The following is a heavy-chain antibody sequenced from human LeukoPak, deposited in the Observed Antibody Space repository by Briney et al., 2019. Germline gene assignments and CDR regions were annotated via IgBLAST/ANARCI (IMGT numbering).Heavy chain of an antibody. CDR3: ARPKASGGYSGYSYYFDY. Sequence: PSETLSLTCTVSGYSISSGYYWGWIRQPPGKGLEWIGSIYHSGSTYYNPSLKSRVTISVDTSKNQFSLKLSSVTAADTAVYYCARPKASGGYSGYSYYFDYWGQGTLVTVSS. CDR2: IYHSGST. CDR1: GYSISSGYY. J-gene: IGHJ4*02. D-gene: IGHD5-12*01. V-gene: IGHV4-38-2*02.